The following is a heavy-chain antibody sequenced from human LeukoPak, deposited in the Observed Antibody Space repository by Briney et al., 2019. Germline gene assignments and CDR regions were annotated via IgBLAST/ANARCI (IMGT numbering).Heavy chain of an antibody. D-gene: IGHD1-14*01. CDR3: GGEGTERPAHFDS. Sequence: GGSLRLSCSASGFTFTSHVMHWVRQAPGKGLQYVSGISMNVQTTYYAGSVKGRFTISRDSSKNTVYLQMNSLTAEDTAVDYCGGEGTERPAHFDSSGQGTLVSVSS. CDR2: ISMNVQTT. J-gene: IGHJ4*02. CDR1: GFTFTSHV. V-gene: IGHV3-64D*06.